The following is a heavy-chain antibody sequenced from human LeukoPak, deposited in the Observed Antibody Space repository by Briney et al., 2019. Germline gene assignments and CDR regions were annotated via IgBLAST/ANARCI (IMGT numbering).Heavy chain of an antibody. CDR1: GFVFSNYW. J-gene: IGHJ4*02. CDR2: IKEDGGET. D-gene: IGHD4/OR15-4a*01. Sequence: PGGSLRLSCVASGFVFSNYWMGWVRQAPGKGLEWVANIKEDGGETYYVDSVKGRFTISRDNAKNSLDLQMDSLSDEDTAVYYCARRKEVQTTFDYWGQGTLVTVSS. V-gene: IGHV3-7*01. CDR3: ARRKEVQTTFDY.